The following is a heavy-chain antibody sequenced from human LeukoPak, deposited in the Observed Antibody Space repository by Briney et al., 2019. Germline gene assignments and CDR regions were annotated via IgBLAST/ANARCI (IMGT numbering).Heavy chain of an antibody. D-gene: IGHD5-24*01. V-gene: IGHV4-59*01. CDR3: ARYNGYNLGAFDI. Sequence: SETLSLTCTVSGGSISTYYWNWIRQPPGKGLEWIGYIYYSGSTNYNPSLKSRVTISVDTSKNQFSLKLSSVTAADTAVYYCARYNGYNLGAFDIWGQGTMVTVSS. CDR1: GGSISTYY. CDR2: IYYSGST. J-gene: IGHJ3*02.